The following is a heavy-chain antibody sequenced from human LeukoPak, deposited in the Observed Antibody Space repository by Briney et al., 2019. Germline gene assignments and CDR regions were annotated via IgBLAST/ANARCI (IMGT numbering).Heavy chain of an antibody. J-gene: IGHJ4*02. CDR3: ARDGDSSGWPTPFDY. CDR2: IIPIFGTA. V-gene: IGHV1-69*01. Sequence: VASVKVSCKASGGTFSSYAISWVRQAPGQGLEWMGGIIPIFGTANYAQKFQGRVTITADESTSTAYMELSSLRSEDTAVYYCARDGDSSGWPTPFDYWGQGTLVTVSS. CDR1: GGTFSSYA. D-gene: IGHD6-19*01.